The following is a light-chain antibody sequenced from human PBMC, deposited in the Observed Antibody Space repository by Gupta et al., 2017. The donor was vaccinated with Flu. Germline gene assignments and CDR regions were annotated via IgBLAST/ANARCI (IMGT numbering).Light chain of an antibody. CDR1: RSNIGSSY. CDR3: AAWDDSRKGLYV. Sequence: QSVLTQPPSVSGTPGQRVTISCSGTRSNIGSSYVFWYQQLPGTAPKLLIYRNTFRPSGVPDRFSCSKSGTSAYLDISGLHSEDEAEYYGAAWDDSRKGLYVFGTGTKVTVL. J-gene: IGLJ1*01. V-gene: IGLV1-47*01. CDR2: RNT.